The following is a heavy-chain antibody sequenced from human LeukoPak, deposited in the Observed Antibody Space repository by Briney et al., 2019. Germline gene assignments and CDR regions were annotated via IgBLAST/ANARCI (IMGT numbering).Heavy chain of an antibody. CDR3: ARTSGYDRFIDY. D-gene: IGHD5-12*01. J-gene: IGHJ4*02. CDR1: GGSISSYY. CDR2: IYYSGST. Sequence: SETLSLTCTVSGGSISSYYWSWIRQPPGKGLEWIGYIYYSGSTNYNPSLKSRVTISVDTSKNQFSLKLSSVTAADTAVYYCARTSGYDRFIDYWGQGTLVTVSS. V-gene: IGHV4-59*01.